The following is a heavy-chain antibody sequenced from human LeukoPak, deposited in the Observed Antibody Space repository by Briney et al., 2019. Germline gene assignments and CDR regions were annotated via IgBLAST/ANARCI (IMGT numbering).Heavy chain of an antibody. CDR2: IRSKAYGGTT. CDR3: TSPRTIVVVPAAADY. J-gene: IGHJ4*02. V-gene: IGHV3-49*03. Sequence: GGSLRLSCTASGFTFGDYAMSWFRQAPGKGLEWVCFIRSKAYGGTTEYAASVKGRFTISRDDSKSTAYLQMNSLKTEDTAVYYCTSPRTIVVVPAAADYWGQGTLVTVSS. CDR1: GFTFGDYA. D-gene: IGHD2-2*01.